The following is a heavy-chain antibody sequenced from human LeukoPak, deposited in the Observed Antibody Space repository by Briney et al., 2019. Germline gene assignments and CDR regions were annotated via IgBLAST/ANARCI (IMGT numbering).Heavy chain of an antibody. J-gene: IGHJ4*02. CDR3: ARPGIAAAGTVSFDY. CDR2: IIPIFGTA. CDR1: GGTFSSYA. Sequence: SVKVSCKASGGTFSSYAISLVRQAPGQGLEWMGGIIPIFGTANYAQKFQGRVTITADESTSTAYMELSSLRSEDTAVYYCARPGIAAAGTVSFDYWGQGTLVTVSS. V-gene: IGHV1-69*13. D-gene: IGHD6-13*01.